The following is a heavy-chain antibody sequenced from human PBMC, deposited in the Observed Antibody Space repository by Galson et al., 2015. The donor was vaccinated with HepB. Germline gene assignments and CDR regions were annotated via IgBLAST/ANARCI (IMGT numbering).Heavy chain of an antibody. D-gene: IGHD5-12*01. V-gene: IGHV1-8*01. J-gene: IGHJ6*02. CDR3: ARLVANSYYYYYYGMDV. Sequence: SVKVSCKASGYTFTSYDINWVRQATGQGLEWMGWMNPNSGNTGYAQKFQGRVTMTRNTSISTAYMELSSLRSEDTAVYYCARLVANSYYYYYYGMDVWGQGTTVTVSS. CDR1: GYTFTSYD. CDR2: MNPNSGNT.